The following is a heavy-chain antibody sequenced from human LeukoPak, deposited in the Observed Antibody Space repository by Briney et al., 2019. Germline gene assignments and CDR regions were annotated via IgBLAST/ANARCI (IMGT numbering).Heavy chain of an antibody. CDR3: ARSGRFSGETPFDY. CDR2: ISYSGST. D-gene: IGHD1-26*01. Sequence: SETLSLTCTVSGGSISSYYWSWIRQPPGNGLEWIACISYSGSTNYNPSLKSRVTISVDTSKNQFSLNLSSVTAADTAVYYCARSGRFSGETPFDYWGQGTLVTVSS. V-gene: IGHV4-59*08. CDR1: GGSISSYY. J-gene: IGHJ4*02.